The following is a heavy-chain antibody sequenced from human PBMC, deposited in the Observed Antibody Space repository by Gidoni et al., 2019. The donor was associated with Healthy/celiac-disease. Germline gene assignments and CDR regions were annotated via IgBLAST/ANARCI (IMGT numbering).Heavy chain of an antibody. CDR3: ATAGPYYYDSSGYSY. D-gene: IGHD3-22*01. V-gene: IGHV1-24*01. Sequence: SVKVSCKVSGYTLTELSMHWVRQAPGKGLEWMGGFDPEDGETIYAQKFQGRVTMTEDTSTDTAYMELSSLRSEDTAVYYCATAGPYYYDSSGYSYWGQGTLVTVSS. J-gene: IGHJ4*02. CDR2: FDPEDGET. CDR1: GYTLTELS.